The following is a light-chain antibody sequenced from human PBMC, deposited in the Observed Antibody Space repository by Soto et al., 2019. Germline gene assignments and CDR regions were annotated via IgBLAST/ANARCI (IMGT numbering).Light chain of an antibody. J-gene: IGKJ1*01. CDR2: GAS. V-gene: IGKV3-15*01. CDR3: QQYKNWWT. CDR1: QSVSSS. Sequence: EIVMTQSPATLSVSPGERATLSCRASQSVSSSLAWYQQKPGQAPRLLIYGASTRATGIPARFSGSGSETEFTLTVSSLQSEDVAVYYCQQYKNWWTFGEGPKVEIK.